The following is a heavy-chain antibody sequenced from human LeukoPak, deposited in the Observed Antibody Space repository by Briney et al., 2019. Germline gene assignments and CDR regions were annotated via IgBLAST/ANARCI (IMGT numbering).Heavy chain of an antibody. Sequence: GGSLRLSCAASGFTVSRSYMSWVRQAPGKGLEWVSVIYSGGSTYYADSVKGRFTISRDNSKNTLYLQMNSLRAEDTAVYYCARDSPPNYYGGNSGFDYWGQGTLVTVSS. D-gene: IGHD4-23*01. J-gene: IGHJ4*02. CDR2: IYSGGST. CDR1: GFTVSRSY. CDR3: ARDSPPNYYGGNSGFDY. V-gene: IGHV3-53*01.